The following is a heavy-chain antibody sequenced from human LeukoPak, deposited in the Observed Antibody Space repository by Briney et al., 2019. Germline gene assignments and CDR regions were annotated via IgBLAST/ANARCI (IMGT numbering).Heavy chain of an antibody. CDR1: GGSISSTSYY. CDR3: ASFSRGAPIDY. V-gene: IGHV4-39*07. Sequence: SETLSLTCTVSGGSISSTSYYWGWIRQPPGKGLEWIGSIHYSGNTYYNPSLKSRVTISVDTSKNQFSLKLSSVTAADTAVYYCASFSRGAPIDYWGQGTLVTVSS. CDR2: IHYSGNT. J-gene: IGHJ4*02. D-gene: IGHD1-26*01.